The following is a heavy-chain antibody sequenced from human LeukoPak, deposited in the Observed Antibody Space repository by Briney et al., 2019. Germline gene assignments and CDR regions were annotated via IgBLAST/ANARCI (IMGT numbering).Heavy chain of an antibody. D-gene: IGHD6-6*01. CDR2: IIPILGIA. J-gene: IGHJ4*02. V-gene: IGHV1-69*04. CDR3: ARGFSSSFPFDY. CDR1: GYTFTSYG. Sequence: SVKVSCKASGYTFTSYGISWVRQAPGQGLEWMGRIIPILGIANYAQKFQGRVTITADKSTSTAYMELSSLRSEDTAVYYCARGFSSSFPFDYWGQGTLVTVSS.